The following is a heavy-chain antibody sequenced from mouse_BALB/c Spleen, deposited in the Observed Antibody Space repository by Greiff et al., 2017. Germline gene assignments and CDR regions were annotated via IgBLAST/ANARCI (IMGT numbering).Heavy chain of an antibody. CDR1: GFTFSSYA. D-gene: IGHD6-1*01. V-gene: IGHV5-6-5*01. J-gene: IGHJ1*01. Sequence: DVHLVESGGGLVKPGGSLKLSCAASGFTFSSYAMSWVRQTPEKRLEWVASISSGGSTYYPDSVKGRFTISRDNARNILYLQMSSLRSEDTAMYYCARGRASPHWYFDVWGAGTTVTVSS. CDR3: ARGRASPHWYFDV. CDR2: ISSGGST.